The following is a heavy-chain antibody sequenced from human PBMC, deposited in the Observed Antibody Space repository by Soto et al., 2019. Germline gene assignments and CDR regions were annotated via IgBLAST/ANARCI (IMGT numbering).Heavy chain of an antibody. V-gene: IGHV3-53*04. CDR2: IYSGGST. CDR1: GFTVSSNY. D-gene: IGHD5-12*01. J-gene: IGHJ3*02. CDR3: ARFQALRATAADAFDI. Sequence: GGSLRLSCAASGFTVSSNYMSWVRQAPGKGLEWVSVIYSGGSTYYADSVKGRFTISRHNSKNTLYLQMNSLRAEDTAVYYCARFQALRATAADAFDIWGQGTMVTVSS.